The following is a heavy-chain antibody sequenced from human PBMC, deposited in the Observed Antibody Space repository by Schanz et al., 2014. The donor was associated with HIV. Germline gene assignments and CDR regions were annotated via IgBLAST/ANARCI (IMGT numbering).Heavy chain of an antibody. CDR2: ISAYNGKT. V-gene: IGHV1-18*01. D-gene: IGHD6-6*01. Sequence: QVQLVQSGAEVKKPGASVKVSCKASGYIFTSNGISWVRQAPGQGLEWMGWISAYNGKTNYARKVQGRVTMTTDTSTTTAYMELRSRRSEETAVYYCARSETIAARPVWYFDLWGRGTLVTVSS. CDR3: ARSETIAARPVWYFDL. J-gene: IGHJ2*01. CDR1: GYIFTSNG.